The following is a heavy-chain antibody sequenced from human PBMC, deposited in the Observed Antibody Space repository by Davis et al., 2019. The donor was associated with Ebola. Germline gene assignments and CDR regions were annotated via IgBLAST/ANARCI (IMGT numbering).Heavy chain of an antibody. CDR2: INAGNGNT. CDR1: GYTFTSYA. V-gene: IGHV1-3*01. D-gene: IGHD6-19*01. Sequence: AASVKVSCKASGYTFTSYAMHWVRQAPGQRLEWMGWINAGNGNTKYSQKFQGRVTITRDTSASTAYMELSSLRSEDTAVYHCARVGIAVAGTPPLDYWGQGTLVTVSS. CDR3: ARVGIAVAGTPPLDY. J-gene: IGHJ4*02.